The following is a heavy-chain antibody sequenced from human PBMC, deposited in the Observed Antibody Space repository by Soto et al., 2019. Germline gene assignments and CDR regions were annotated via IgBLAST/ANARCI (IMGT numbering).Heavy chain of an antibody. D-gene: IGHD5-18*01. CDR1: GATFSTNA. V-gene: IGHV1-69*14. CDR2: IIPIFGTT. J-gene: IGHJ4*02. Sequence: QVQLVQSGAEVKKPGSSVKVSCKASGATFSTNAFSWVRQAPGQGLEWMGGIIPIFGTTDYAQKFQGRLTITAAKSASTASMELRTLRAEDTAIYFCARSITAPLIREDYWGQGTRVTVSS. CDR3: ARSITAPLIREDY.